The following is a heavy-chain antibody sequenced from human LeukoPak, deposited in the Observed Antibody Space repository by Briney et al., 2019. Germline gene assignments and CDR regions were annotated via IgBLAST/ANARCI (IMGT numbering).Heavy chain of an antibody. J-gene: IGHJ3*02. CDR3: ARSGYLVVTAYDAFDI. Sequence: ASVKVACKPFGYTFTSYYIHWVGQAPGQGLEWMGIINPRGDYTTYAQNFQGRVTMTRDTSTSTIYMELSSLRSEDTAVYYCARSGYLVVTAYDAFDIWGQGTMVTVSS. CDR2: INPRGDYT. V-gene: IGHV1-46*01. CDR1: GYTFTSYY. D-gene: IGHD2-21*02.